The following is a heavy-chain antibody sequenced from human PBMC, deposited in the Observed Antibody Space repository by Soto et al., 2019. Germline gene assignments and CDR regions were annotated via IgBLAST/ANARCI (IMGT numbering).Heavy chain of an antibody. CDR1: GFTFSNYW. V-gene: IGHV3-7*01. J-gene: IGHJ4*02. D-gene: IGHD2-15*01. Sequence: PVGSLRLSCAASGFTFSNYWMTWVRQAPGKGLEWVAHIKEDGSEKHYVDSVKGRFTISRDNAKNSLYLQMNSLRVEDTAVYFCSRDVVVGAKALNYWGQGALVTVSS. CDR3: SRDVVVGAKALNY. CDR2: IKEDGSEK.